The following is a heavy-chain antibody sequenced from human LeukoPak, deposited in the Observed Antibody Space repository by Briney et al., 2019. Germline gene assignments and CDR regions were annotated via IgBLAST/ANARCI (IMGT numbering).Heavy chain of an antibody. D-gene: IGHD3-9*01. CDR2: INHSGST. CDR1: GGSFSGYY. V-gene: IGHV4-34*01. CDR3: ARPDISTGYYFDY. J-gene: IGHJ4*02. Sequence: SETLSLTCAVYGGSFSGYYWSWIRQPPGKGLEWIGEINHSGSTNYNPSLKSRVTISVDTSKNQFSLKLSSVTAADTAVYYCARPDISTGYYFDYWGQGTLVTVSS.